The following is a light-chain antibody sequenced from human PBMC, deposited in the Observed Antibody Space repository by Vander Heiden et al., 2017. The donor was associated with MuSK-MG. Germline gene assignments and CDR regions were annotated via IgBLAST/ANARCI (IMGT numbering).Light chain of an antibody. CDR2: DAS. J-gene: IGKJ4*01. CDR1: QSVGSL. Sequence: EIVLTQSPATLALSPGERATLSCRASQSVGSLLAWYQQKPGQAPRLLIFDASNRATGVPARFSGSGSGTDFTLTISRLEPEDFAVYYSKQRSSYFTFGGGTKVEV. V-gene: IGKV3-11*01. CDR3: KQRSSYFT.